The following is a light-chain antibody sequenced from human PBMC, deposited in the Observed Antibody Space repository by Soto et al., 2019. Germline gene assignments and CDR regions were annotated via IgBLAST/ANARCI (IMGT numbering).Light chain of an antibody. J-gene: IGKJ2*01. CDR1: QSVSSSY. Sequence: EIVLTQSPGTLSLSPGERATLSCRASQSVSSSYLAWYQQKPGQAPRLLIYGASSRATGIPDRFSGSGSGTGFTLSISRLEPEDFAVYYCQLYGNSPPMYTFXQGTKVDIK. CDR2: GAS. V-gene: IGKV3-20*01. CDR3: QLYGNSPPMYT.